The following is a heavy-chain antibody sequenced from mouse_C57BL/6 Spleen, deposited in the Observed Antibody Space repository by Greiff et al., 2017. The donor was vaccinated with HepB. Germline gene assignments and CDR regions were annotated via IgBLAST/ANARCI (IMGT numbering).Heavy chain of an antibody. CDR2: IYPGSGST. V-gene: IGHV1-55*01. J-gene: IGHJ1*03. Sequence: VQVVESGAELVKPGASVKMSCKASGYTFTSYWITWVKQRPGQGLEWIGDIYPGSGSTNYNEKFKSKATLTVDTSSSTAYMQLSSLPSEDSAVYYCARGRGNYRYFDVWGTGTTFTVSS. D-gene: IGHD2-1*01. CDR1: GYTFTSYW. CDR3: ARGRGNYRYFDV.